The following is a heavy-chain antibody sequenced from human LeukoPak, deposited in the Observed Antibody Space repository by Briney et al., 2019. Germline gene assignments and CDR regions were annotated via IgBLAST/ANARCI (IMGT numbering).Heavy chain of an antibody. D-gene: IGHD3-22*01. CDR2: VNPNSANT. CDR1: GYTFTSYD. Sequence: HWASVKGSCKASGYTFTSYDINWVRQATGQGLEWMGWVNPNSANTAYAQKLQGRVTMTRYTSISTAYMELSSLRSEDTAVYYCAIKLSSGGYWGQGTLVTVSS. CDR3: AIKLSSGGY. V-gene: IGHV1-8*01. J-gene: IGHJ4*02.